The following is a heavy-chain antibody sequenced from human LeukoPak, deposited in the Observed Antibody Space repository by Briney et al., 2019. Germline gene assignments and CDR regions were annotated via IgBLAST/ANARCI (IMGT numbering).Heavy chain of an antibody. CDR2: IYSGGTT. D-gene: IGHD3-22*01. CDR1: GFTVSSNY. Sequence: PGGSLRLSCAASGFTVSSNYMSWVRQAPGKGLEWVSLIYSGGTTYYADSVKGRFTISRDNSKNTLYLQMNSLRAEDTAVYYCARDLSISSGYSSWGQGTLVTVSS. J-gene: IGHJ5*02. V-gene: IGHV3-53*01. CDR3: ARDLSISSGYSS.